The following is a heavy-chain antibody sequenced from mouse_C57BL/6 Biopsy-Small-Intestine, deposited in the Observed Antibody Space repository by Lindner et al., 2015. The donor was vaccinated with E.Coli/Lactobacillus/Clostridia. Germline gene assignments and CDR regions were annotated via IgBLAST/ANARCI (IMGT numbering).Heavy chain of an antibody. D-gene: IGHD1-2*01. CDR2: INTKTGNP. CDR1: GYTFPNYA. V-gene: IGHV9-3*02. J-gene: IGHJ1*01. Sequence: VKVSCKPSGYTFPNYAVNWVRQAPGQGLEWMGWINTKTGNPDYAQGFTGRFVFSLDTSVSTTYLQISSLRAEDTAVYYCATDGSTATFDVRGQGTMVTVSS. CDR3: ATDGSTATFDV.